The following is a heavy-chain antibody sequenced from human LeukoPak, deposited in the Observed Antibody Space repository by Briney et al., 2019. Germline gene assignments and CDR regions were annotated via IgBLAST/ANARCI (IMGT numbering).Heavy chain of an antibody. CDR1: GYTVTSYA. Sequence: GASVKVSCKAFGYTVTSYAMHWVRQAPGQGLEWRGWINAGNGNTKYSQKFQSRVTITRDTSASTAYMELRSLRSEDTAVSYCARPLGIAVAGTSFYWGEGTLVTVSS. J-gene: IGHJ4*02. CDR2: INAGNGNT. CDR3: ARPLGIAVAGTSFY. V-gene: IGHV1-3*01. D-gene: IGHD6-13*01.